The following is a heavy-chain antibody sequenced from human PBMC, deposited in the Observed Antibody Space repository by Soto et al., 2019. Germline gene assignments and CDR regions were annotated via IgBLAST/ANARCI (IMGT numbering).Heavy chain of an antibody. CDR3: ARQGGDILPGYIYYFEY. V-gene: IGHV4-30-4*01. J-gene: IGHJ4*02. Sequence: SETLSLTCTVSVGSISSGDYYWSWIRQPPGKGLEWIGYIYYSWSTHYNPSLKSRVTISVDTSKNQFSLKMRSVTAADTAVYYCARQGGDILPGYIYYFEYWGQGTMVTVSS. D-gene: IGHD3-9*01. CDR1: VGSISSGDYY. CDR2: IYYSWST.